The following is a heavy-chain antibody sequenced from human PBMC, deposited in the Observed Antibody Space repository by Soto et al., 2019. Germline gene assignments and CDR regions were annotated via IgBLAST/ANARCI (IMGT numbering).Heavy chain of an antibody. CDR2: INHSGST. D-gene: IGHD1-7*01. CDR3: ARDRIQLPHYYYYMDV. J-gene: IGHJ6*03. Sequence: SETLSLTCAVYGGSFSGYYWSWIRQPPGKGLEWIGEINHSGSTNYNPSLKSRVTISVDTSKNQFSLKLSSVTAADTAVYYCARDRIQLPHYYYYMDVWGKGTTVTVSS. CDR1: GGSFSGYY. V-gene: IGHV4-34*01.